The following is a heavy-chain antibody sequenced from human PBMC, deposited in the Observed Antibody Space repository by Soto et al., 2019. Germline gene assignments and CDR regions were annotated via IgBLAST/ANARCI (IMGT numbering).Heavy chain of an antibody. Sequence: QVQLVQSGAEVKKPGASVKVSCKASGYTFTSYGISWVRQAPGQGLEWMGWISAYNGNTNYAQKLQGRVTMTTDTSTSTAYRELRSLRSDDTAVYYCARERGRYCTNGVCQYFDYWGQGTLVTVSS. V-gene: IGHV1-18*01. CDR3: ARERGRYCTNGVCQYFDY. J-gene: IGHJ4*02. CDR2: ISAYNGNT. D-gene: IGHD2-8*01. CDR1: GYTFTSYG.